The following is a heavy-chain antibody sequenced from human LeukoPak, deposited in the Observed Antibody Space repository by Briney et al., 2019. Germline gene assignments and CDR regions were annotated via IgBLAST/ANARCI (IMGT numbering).Heavy chain of an antibody. CDR3: ARNYYGDPGAFDI. J-gene: IGHJ3*02. CDR2: IYYSGST. Sequence: SETLSLTCTVSGGSISSYYWSWIRQPPGKGLEWIGYIYYSGSTNYNPSLKSRVTISVDTSKNQFSLKLSSVTAADTAVYYCARNYYGDPGAFDIWGQGTMVTVSS. CDR1: GGSISSYY. V-gene: IGHV4-59*01. D-gene: IGHD4-17*01.